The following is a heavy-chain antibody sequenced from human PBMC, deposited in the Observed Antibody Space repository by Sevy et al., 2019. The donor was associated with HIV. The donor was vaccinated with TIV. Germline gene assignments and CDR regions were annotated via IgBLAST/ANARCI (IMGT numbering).Heavy chain of an antibody. V-gene: IGHV3-9*01. Sequence: GGSLRLSCAASGFSFDDYAMHWVRQPPGKGLECVSCISWNSANIAYADSVKGRFTISRDNAKNSLYLQMNSLRPEDTALYYCAKVIGDEELLDIDYHYYGMDVWGQGTTVTVSS. CDR3: AKVIGDEELLDIDYHYYGMDV. CDR2: ISWNSANI. J-gene: IGHJ6*02. D-gene: IGHD2-2*03. CDR1: GFSFDDYA.